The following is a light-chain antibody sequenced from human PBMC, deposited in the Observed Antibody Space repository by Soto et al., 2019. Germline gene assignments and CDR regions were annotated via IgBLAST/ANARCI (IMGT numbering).Light chain of an antibody. CDR1: KSVSSY. CDR2: DAS. CDR3: QQYGSAPFT. Sequence: PGERATLSCRASKSVSSYLAWYXQKXGQXXRXXXYDASNRATGIPARFSGSGYGTDFTLTISSLEPEDFAVYYCQQYGSAPFTFGPGNKVDIK. J-gene: IGKJ3*01. V-gene: IGKV3-11*01.